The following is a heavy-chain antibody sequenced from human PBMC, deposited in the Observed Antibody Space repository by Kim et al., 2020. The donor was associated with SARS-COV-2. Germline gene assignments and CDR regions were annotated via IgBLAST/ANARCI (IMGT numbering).Heavy chain of an antibody. D-gene: IGHD3-10*01. CDR2: IDPSDSYT. Sequence: GESLKISCKGSGYSFISYWIPWVRQMPGKGLEWMGRIDPSDSYTNYSPSFQGHVTISSDKSMTTAYLQWNSLKASDTAMYYCARLGYGSGTYYSMDVWGQGTTVSVSS. J-gene: IGHJ6*02. CDR1: GYSFISYW. CDR3: ARLGYGSGTYYSMDV. V-gene: IGHV5-10-1*01.